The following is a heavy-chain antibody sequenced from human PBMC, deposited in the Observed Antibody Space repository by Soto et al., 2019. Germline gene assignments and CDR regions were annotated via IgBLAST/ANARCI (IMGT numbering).Heavy chain of an antibody. CDR2: INPNSDTT. J-gene: IGHJ6*02. V-gene: IGHV1-8*01. Sequence: ASVKVSCKASGYTFTNFDIHWVRQATGQGLEWMGWINPNSDTTNYAQKFQDRVTMTRNTSIDTAYMEVSRLRSEDTAMYYCALETEAIQPRANGMDVWGQGTRVTVSS. D-gene: IGHD5-18*01. CDR3: ALETEAIQPRANGMDV. CDR1: GYTFTNFD.